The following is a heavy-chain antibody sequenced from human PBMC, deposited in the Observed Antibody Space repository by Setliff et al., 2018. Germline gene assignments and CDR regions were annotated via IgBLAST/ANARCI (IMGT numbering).Heavy chain of an antibody. Sequence: GGSLRLSCAASGFTFSSYNMNWVRQAPGKGLEWVSYISSSGSTIYYADSVKGRFTISRDNAKNSLYLQMNSLRAEDTAIYYCARENYGDYGDAFDIWGQGTMVTVSS. V-gene: IGHV3-48*01. J-gene: IGHJ3*02. CDR3: ARENYGDYGDAFDI. D-gene: IGHD4-17*01. CDR1: GFTFSSYN. CDR2: ISSSGSTI.